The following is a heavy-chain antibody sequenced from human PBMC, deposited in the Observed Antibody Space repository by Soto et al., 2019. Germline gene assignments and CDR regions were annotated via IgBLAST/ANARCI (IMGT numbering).Heavy chain of an antibody. CDR2: IYYSGST. V-gene: IGHV4-59*01. CDR1: GGSISSYY. Sequence: PSETLSLTCTVSGGSISSYYWSWIRQPPGKGLEWIGYIYYSGSTNYNPSLKSRVTISVDTSKNQFSLQLSSVTAADTAVYYCARGGVVHYDILSGPHYYSYYMDVWGKGTTLTLSS. D-gene: IGHD3-9*01. CDR3: ARGGVVHYDILSGPHYYSYYMDV. J-gene: IGHJ6*03.